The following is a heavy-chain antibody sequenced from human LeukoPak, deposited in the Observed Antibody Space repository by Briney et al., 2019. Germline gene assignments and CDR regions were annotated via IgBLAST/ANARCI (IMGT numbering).Heavy chain of an antibody. V-gene: IGHV4-39*01. Sequence: SETLSLTCTVSGGSISSSSYYWGWIRQPPGKGLEWIGSIYHSGSTYYNPSLKSRVTISVDTSKNQFSLKLSSVTAADTAVYYCARQNYYDSSGYYSTSHPFDYWGQGTLVTVSS. CDR3: ARQNYYDSSGYYSTSHPFDY. J-gene: IGHJ4*02. CDR1: GGSISSSSYY. CDR2: IYHSGST. D-gene: IGHD3-22*01.